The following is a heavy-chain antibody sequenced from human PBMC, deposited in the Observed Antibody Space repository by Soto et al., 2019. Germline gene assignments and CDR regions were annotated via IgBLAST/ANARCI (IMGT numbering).Heavy chain of an antibody. CDR3: ARQKDFWSGYHWFDP. V-gene: IGHV4-39*01. CDR2: IYYSGST. D-gene: IGHD3-3*01. J-gene: IGHJ5*02. Sequence: SETLSLTCTVSGGSISSSSYYWGWIRQPPGKGLEWIGSIYYSGSTYYNPSLKSRVTISVDTSKNQFSLKLSSVTAADTAVYYCARQKDFWSGYHWFDPWGQGTLVTVSS. CDR1: GGSISSSSYY.